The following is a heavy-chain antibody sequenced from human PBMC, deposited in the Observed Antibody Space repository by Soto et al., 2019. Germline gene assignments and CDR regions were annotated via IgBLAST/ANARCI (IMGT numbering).Heavy chain of an antibody. D-gene: IGHD6-13*01. J-gene: IGHJ5*02. Sequence: SETLSLTCTVSGGSISSSSYYWGWIRQPPGKGLEWIGSIYYSGSTYYNPSLKSRVTISVDTSKNQFSLKLSSVTAADTAVYYCARLAGMAPWDGRNWFDPWGQGTLVTVSS. CDR2: IYYSGST. V-gene: IGHV4-39*07. CDR1: GGSISSSSYY. CDR3: ARLAGMAPWDGRNWFDP.